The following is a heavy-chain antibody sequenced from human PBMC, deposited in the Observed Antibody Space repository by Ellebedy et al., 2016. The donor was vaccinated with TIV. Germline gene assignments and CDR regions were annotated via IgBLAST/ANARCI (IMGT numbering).Heavy chain of an antibody. D-gene: IGHD3-3*01. CDR2: INHSGST. Sequence: SETLSLTXAVYGGSFSGYYWSWIRQPPGKGLEWIGEINHSGSTNYNPSLKSRVTISVDTSKNQFSLKLSSVTAADTAVYYCARVGVTIFGVVTRFDYWGQGTLVTVSS. CDR3: ARVGVTIFGVVTRFDY. J-gene: IGHJ4*02. V-gene: IGHV4-34*01. CDR1: GGSFSGYY.